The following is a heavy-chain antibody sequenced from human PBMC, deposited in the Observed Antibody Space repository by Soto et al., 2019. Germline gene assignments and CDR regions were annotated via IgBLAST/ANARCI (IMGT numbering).Heavy chain of an antibody. CDR2: MNPNSGNT. J-gene: IGHJ5*02. Sequence: ASVKVSCKASGYTFTSYDINWVRQATGQGLEWMGWMNPNSGNTGYAQKFQGRVTMTRNTSISTAYMELSSLRSEDTAVYYCARRRRGYCNGGSCNKNWFAPRSQGTLVPVSS. CDR3: ARRRRGYCNGGSCNKNWFAP. CDR1: GYTFTSYD. V-gene: IGHV1-8*01. D-gene: IGHD2-15*01.